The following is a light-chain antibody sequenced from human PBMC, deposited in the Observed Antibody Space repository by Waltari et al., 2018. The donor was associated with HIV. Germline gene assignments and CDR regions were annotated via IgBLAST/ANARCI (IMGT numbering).Light chain of an antibody. CDR3: AAWDDMLSGPV. Sequence: SVLTQPPSASGTPGPRVTISCSGTSSTIGSNYVYWYQQLPGTTPTLLVYRNDQRPSEVPDRFAGSKSGTSASLAISGLRSEDEADYYCAAWDDMLSGPVFGGGTKLTVL. J-gene: IGLJ2*01. CDR2: RND. CDR1: SSTIGSNY. V-gene: IGLV1-47*01.